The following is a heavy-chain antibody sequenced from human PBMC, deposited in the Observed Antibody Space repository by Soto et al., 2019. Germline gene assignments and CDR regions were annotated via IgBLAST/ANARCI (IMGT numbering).Heavy chain of an antibody. CDR2: IYYSGST. J-gene: IGHJ6*03. Sequence: PSETLSLTCAVSGGSISSSSYYWGWIRQPPGKGLEWIGSIYYSGSTYYNPSLKSRVTISVDTSKNQFSLKLSSVTAADTAVYYCARRRGMYYYMDVWGKGTTVTVSS. CDR1: GGSISSSSYY. D-gene: IGHD3-10*01. CDR3: ARRRGMYYYMDV. V-gene: IGHV4-39*01.